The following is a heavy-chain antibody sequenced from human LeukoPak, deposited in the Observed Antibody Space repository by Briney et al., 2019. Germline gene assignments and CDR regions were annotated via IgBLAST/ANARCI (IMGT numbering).Heavy chain of an antibody. J-gene: IGHJ3*02. CDR3: ASGVVVIKRDDAFDI. Sequence: SETLSLTCTVSGGSIRSSYYYWGWIRQPPGKGLEWIGSIYYSGSTYYNPSLKSRVTISVDTSKNQFSLKLSSVTAADTAVYYCASGVVVIKRDDAFDIWGQGTMVTVSS. D-gene: IGHD3-22*01. V-gene: IGHV4-39*01. CDR2: IYYSGST. CDR1: GGSIRSSYYY.